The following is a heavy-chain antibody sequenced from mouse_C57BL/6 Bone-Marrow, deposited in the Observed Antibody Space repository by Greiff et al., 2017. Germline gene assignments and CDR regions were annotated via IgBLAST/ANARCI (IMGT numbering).Heavy chain of an antibody. J-gene: IGHJ1*03. CDR2: IHPTSGST. CDR3: ARGGYGSYWYFDV. D-gene: IGHD1-1*01. CDR1: GYTFTSYW. V-gene: IGHV1-64*01. Sequence: QVQLQQPGAELVKPGASVKLSCKASGYTFTSYWMHWVKQRPGQGLEWIGMIHPTSGSTNYNEKFKSKATLTVDKSSSTAYMQLSSLASEDSAVYYCARGGYGSYWYFDVWGTGTTVTVSS.